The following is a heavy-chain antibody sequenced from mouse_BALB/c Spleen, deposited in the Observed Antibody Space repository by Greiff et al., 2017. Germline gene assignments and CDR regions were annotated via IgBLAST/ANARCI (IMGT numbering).Heavy chain of an antibody. Sequence: EVQLQQSGPELVKPGASVKISCKASGYSFTGYYMHWVKQSHVKSLEWIGRINPYNGATSYNQNFKDKASLTVDKSSSTAYMELHSLTSEDSAVYYCASLGLYYGYDDGAWFAYWGQGTLVTVSA. CDR1: GYSFTGYY. CDR2: INPYNGAT. D-gene: IGHD2-2*01. J-gene: IGHJ3*01. CDR3: ASLGLYYGYDDGAWFAY. V-gene: IGHV1-31*01.